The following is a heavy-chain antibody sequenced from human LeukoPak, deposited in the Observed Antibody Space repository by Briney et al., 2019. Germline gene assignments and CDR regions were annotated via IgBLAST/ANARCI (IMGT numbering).Heavy chain of an antibody. V-gene: IGHV3-53*01. CDR3: ARAWYSSGYYDY. J-gene: IGHJ4*02. CDR2: IYSGGST. D-gene: IGHD6-19*01. CDR1: GFTLSSNY. Sequence: GGSLRLSCAASGFTLSSNYMSWVRQAPGKGLEWVSVIYSGGSTYYTDSVKGRFTISRDNSKNTLYLQMNSLRAEDTAVYYCARAWYSSGYYDYWGQGTLVTVSS.